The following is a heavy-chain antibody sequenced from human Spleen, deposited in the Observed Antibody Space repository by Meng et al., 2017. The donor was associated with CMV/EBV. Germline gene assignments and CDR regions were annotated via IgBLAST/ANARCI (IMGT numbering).Heavy chain of an antibody. D-gene: IGHD3-10*01. CDR1: GFTFDDYG. CDR2: INWNGGST. CDR3: ARSSQLLWFREGLHAFDI. Sequence: GESLKISCAASGFTFDDYGMSWVRQAPGKGLEWVSGINWNGGSTGYADSVKGRFTVSRDNSKNTLYMQMNSLGPEDTAVYYCARSSQLLWFREGLHAFDIWGQGTMVTVSS. J-gene: IGHJ3*02. V-gene: IGHV3-20*04.